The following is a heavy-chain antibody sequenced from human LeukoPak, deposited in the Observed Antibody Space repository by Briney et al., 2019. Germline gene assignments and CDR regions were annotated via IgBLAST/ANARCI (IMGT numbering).Heavy chain of an antibody. CDR1: GFTFSSYG. Sequence: GRSLRLSCAASGFTFSSYGIHWVRQSPGKGLEWVAVIWYDGSKKYYADSVKDRFTISRDNSKNTLYLQMNSLRAEDTAVYYCARGEYSSTFDYWGQGALVTVSS. CDR3: ARGEYSSTFDY. J-gene: IGHJ4*02. CDR2: IWYDGSKK. V-gene: IGHV3-33*01. D-gene: IGHD6-13*01.